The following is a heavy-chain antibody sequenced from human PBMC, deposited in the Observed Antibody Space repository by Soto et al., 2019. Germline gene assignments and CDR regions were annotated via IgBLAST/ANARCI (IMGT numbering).Heavy chain of an antibody. Sequence: PSETLSLTCNVSGGSISSGDYYLTWIRQSPGKGLEWIGYIYYTGSTFYSPSLKSRVTISLDTSENHFSLDMNSVTAADTAVYFCARVSGHNTGYYSVYFMDVWGQGTTVTVS. V-gene: IGHV4-30-4*01. J-gene: IGHJ6*02. CDR1: GGSISSGDYY. CDR3: ARVSGHNTGYYSVYFMDV. D-gene: IGHD5-18*01. CDR2: IYYTGST.